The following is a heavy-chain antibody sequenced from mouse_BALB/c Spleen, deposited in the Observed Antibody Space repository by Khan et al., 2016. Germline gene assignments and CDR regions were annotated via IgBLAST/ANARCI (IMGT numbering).Heavy chain of an antibody. Sequence: EVQLQESGPSLVKLSQTLSLTCSVTGDSITSGYWNWIRKFPGNKLEYMGYISHSGSTYYNPSLKSRISITRDTSKNQYYLQLNSVTTEDAATYDCARHDDSTYVRGMDYWGQGTSVTVSS. V-gene: IGHV3-8*02. CDR2: ISHSGST. J-gene: IGHJ4*01. CDR1: GDSITSGY. CDR3: ARHDDSTYVRGMDY. D-gene: IGHD1-1*01.